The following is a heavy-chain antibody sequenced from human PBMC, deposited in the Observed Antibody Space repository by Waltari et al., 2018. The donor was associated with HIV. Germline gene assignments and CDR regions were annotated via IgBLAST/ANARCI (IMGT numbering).Heavy chain of an antibody. CDR2: INHSGNT. CDR1: GGSFSGYY. J-gene: IGHJ4*02. V-gene: IGHV4-34*01. CDR3: ARRTYGADGNDDGTRLDY. Sequence: QVQLQQWGAGLLKPSETLSLTCAVYGGSFSGYYWSWIRQPPGKGLEWIGEINHSGNTNYNPSLKSRVTISVDTSKNQFSLKLSSVTAADTAVYYCARRTYGADGNDDGTRLDYWGQGTLVTVSS. D-gene: IGHD1-1*01.